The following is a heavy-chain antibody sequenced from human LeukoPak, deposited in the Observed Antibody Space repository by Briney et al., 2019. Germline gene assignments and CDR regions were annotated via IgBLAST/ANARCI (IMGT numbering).Heavy chain of an antibody. CDR2: VFHSGST. CDR1: GVSISSYY. CDR3: ARFPYSGISHYFDY. J-gene: IGHJ4*02. D-gene: IGHD1-26*01. V-gene: IGHV4-59*01. Sequence: NSSETLSLTCTVSGVSISSYYWSWIRLPPGKGLEWIGYVFHSGSTNYNPSLKSRVTISVDTSKNQFSLKVTSVIAADTAVYFCARFPYSGISHYFDYRGQGALVTVSS.